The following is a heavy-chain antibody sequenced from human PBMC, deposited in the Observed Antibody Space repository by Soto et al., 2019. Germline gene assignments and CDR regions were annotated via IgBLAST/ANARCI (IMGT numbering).Heavy chain of an antibody. J-gene: IGHJ4*02. CDR2: ISSSSSTI. V-gene: IGHV3-48*01. D-gene: IGHD3-9*01. Sequence: EVQLVESGGGLVQPGGSLRLSCAASGFTFSSYSMNWVRQAPGKGLEWVSYISSSSSTIYYADSVKGRITISRDNVKNSLYLQMNSLRGEDTAVYYCARGPPLRYFDWSTPPDYYFDYWGQGTLVTVSS. CDR1: GFTFSSYS. CDR3: ARGPPLRYFDWSTPPDYYFDY.